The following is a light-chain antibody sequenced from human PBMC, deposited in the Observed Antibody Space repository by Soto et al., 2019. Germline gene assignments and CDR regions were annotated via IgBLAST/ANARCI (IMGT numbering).Light chain of an antibody. V-gene: IGKV3-15*01. CDR2: GAS. CDR1: QSVGSN. J-gene: IGKJ2*01. Sequence: EIVMTQSPATLSVSPGERATLSCRASQSVGSNLAWYQQKPGQAPRLLIYGASTRATGIPARFSGSGSGTEFTLTISSLQSEDFAVYYCQQSYNWPPYTFGQGTKLEIK. CDR3: QQSYNWPPYT.